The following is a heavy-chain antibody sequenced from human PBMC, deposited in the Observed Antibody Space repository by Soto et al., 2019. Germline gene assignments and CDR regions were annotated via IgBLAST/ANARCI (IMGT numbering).Heavy chain of an antibody. J-gene: IGHJ6*02. Sequence: PSETLSLTCTVSGGSISSGGYYWSWIRQHPGKGLEWIGYIYYSGSTYYNPSLKSRVTISVDTSKNQFSLKLSSVTAADTAVYYCARMVCSSTSCYYYYGMDVRGQGTTVTVSS. D-gene: IGHD2-2*01. CDR3: ARMVCSSTSCYYYYGMDV. V-gene: IGHV4-31*02. CDR1: GGSISSGGYY. CDR2: IYYSGST.